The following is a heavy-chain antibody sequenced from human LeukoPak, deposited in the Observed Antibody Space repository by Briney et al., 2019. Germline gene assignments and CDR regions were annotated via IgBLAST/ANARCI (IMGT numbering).Heavy chain of an antibody. D-gene: IGHD3-9*01. CDR2: INPNSGGT. CDR3: ARQGYDILTGYDNWFDP. Sequence: ASVKVSCKASGYTLTGYYMHWVRQAPGQGLEWMGWINPNSGGTNYAQKFQGRVTMTRDTSISTAYMELSRVRSDDTAVYYCARQGYDILTGYDNWFDPWGQGTLVTVSS. CDR1: GYTLTGYY. V-gene: IGHV1-2*02. J-gene: IGHJ5*02.